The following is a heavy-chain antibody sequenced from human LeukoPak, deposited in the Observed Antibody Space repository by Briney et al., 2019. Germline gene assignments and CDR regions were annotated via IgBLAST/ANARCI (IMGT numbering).Heavy chain of an antibody. V-gene: IGHV3-30*04. J-gene: IGHJ6*03. CDR2: ISYDGSNK. D-gene: IGHD3-22*01. CDR3: ARVGVGYYDSSGYYYRGYYYYYYMDV. CDR1: GFTFSSYA. Sequence: GGSLRLSCAASGFTFSSYAMHWVRQAPGKGLEWVAVISYDGSNKYYADSVKGRFTISRDNSKNTLYLQMNSLRAEDTAVYYCARVGVGYYDSSGYYYRGYYYYYYMDVWGKGTTVTISS.